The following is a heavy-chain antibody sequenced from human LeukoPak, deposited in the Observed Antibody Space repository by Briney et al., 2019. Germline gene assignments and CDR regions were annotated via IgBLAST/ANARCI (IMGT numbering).Heavy chain of an antibody. V-gene: IGHV3-21*01. Sequence: GRSLRLSCAASGFTFSSYSMNWVRQAPGKGLEWVSSISSSSSYIYYADSVKGRFTISRDNAKNSLYLQMNSLRAEDTAVYYCARAPSHTAIFGVVIDLYYFDYWGQGTLVTVSS. CDR1: GFTFSSYS. CDR3: ARAPSHTAIFGVVIDLYYFDY. D-gene: IGHD3-3*01. J-gene: IGHJ4*02. CDR2: ISSSSSYI.